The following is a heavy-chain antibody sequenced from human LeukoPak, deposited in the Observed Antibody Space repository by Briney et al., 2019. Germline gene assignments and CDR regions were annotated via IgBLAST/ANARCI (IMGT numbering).Heavy chain of an antibody. J-gene: IGHJ3*02. Sequence: GGSLRLSCAASGFTFSSYWMSWVRQAPGKGLEWVANIKQDGSEKYYVDSVKGRFTISRDNAKNSLYLQMNSLRAEDTAVYYCVRGLKPLGYYYDSSGLDAFDIWGQGTMVTVSS. V-gene: IGHV3-7*01. CDR3: VRGLKPLGYYYDSSGLDAFDI. CDR1: GFTFSSYW. D-gene: IGHD3-22*01. CDR2: IKQDGSEK.